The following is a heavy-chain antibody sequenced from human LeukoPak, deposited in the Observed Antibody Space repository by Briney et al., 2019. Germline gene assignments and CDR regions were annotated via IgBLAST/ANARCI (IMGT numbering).Heavy chain of an antibody. V-gene: IGHV1-8*01. J-gene: IGHJ3*02. CDR1: GYTFTSYD. Sequence: ASVKVSCKASGYTFTSYDINWVRQATGQGLEWMGWMNPNSGNTGYAQKFQGRVTMTRNTSISTAYMELGSLRSEDTAVYYCARILQIFGVVIAYYDAFDIWGQGTMVTVSS. D-gene: IGHD3-3*01. CDR3: ARILQIFGVVIAYYDAFDI. CDR2: MNPNSGNT.